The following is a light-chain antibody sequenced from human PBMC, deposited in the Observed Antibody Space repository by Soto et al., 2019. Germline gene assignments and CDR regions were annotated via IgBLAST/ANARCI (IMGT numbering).Light chain of an antibody. J-gene: IGKJ1*01. Sequence: DIVMTQSPDSLAVSLGERATINCKSSQSVLYSSDNKNFLAWYQQKPGQPPKMLIYLASTRGPGVPDRFSGSGSGTDFTLIISILQAEDVAVYYCQQYYSTPRTFGQGTRVEIK. V-gene: IGKV4-1*01. CDR2: LAS. CDR1: QSVLYSSDNKNF. CDR3: QQYYSTPRT.